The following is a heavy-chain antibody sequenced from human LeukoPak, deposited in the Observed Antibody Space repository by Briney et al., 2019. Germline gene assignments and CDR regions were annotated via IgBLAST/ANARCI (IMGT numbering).Heavy chain of an antibody. V-gene: IGHV1-2*02. D-gene: IGHD1-14*01. CDR3: ARIGYNHYFDY. CDR1: GYTFTGYY. J-gene: IGHJ4*02. Sequence: ASVKVSCKASGYTFTGYYMHWVRQAPGQGLEWMGWINPNSGGTNYAQTFQGRVTMTRDTSITTAYLELSRLRSDDTAVYYCARIGYNHYFDYWGQGTLVTVSS. CDR2: INPNSGGT.